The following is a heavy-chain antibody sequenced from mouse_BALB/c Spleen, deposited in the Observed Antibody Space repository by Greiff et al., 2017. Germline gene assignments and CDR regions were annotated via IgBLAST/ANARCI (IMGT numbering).Heavy chain of an antibody. Sequence: EVQRVESGGGLVKPGGSLKLSCAASGFTFSSYAMSWVRQSPEKRLEWVAEISSGGSYTYYPDTVTGRFTISRDNAKNTLYLEMSSLRSEDTAMYYCARDHYGSSWFAYWGQGTLVTVSA. CDR3: ARDHYGSSWFAY. J-gene: IGHJ3*01. CDR2: ISSGGSYT. D-gene: IGHD1-1*01. V-gene: IGHV5-9-4*01. CDR1: GFTFSSYA.